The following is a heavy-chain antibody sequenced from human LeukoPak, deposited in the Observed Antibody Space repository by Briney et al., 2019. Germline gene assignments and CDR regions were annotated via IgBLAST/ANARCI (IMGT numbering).Heavy chain of an antibody. CDR1: GGFISSSNW. V-gene: IGHV4-4*02. J-gene: IGHJ4*02. D-gene: IGHD3-10*01. CDR3: ARGGYGSGTPSYFDY. Sequence: PSGTLSLTCAVSGGFISSSNWWSWVRQPPGKGLEWIGEIYHSGSTNYNPSLKSRVTISVDKSKNQFSLKLSSVTAADTAVYYCARGGYGSGTPSYFDYWGQGTLVTVSS. CDR2: IYHSGST.